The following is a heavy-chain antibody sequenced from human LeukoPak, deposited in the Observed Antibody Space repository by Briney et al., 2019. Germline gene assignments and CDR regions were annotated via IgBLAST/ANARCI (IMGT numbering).Heavy chain of an antibody. V-gene: IGHV3-21*01. D-gene: IGHD5-18*01. J-gene: IGHJ4*02. CDR3: ARERAYNYGYSDY. CDR1: GFTFSSYS. Sequence: GGSLRLSCAASGFTFSSYSMNWVRQAPGKGLEWVSSISSSSSYIYYPDSLKGRFTISRDNAKNSLYLQMNSLRAEDTAVYYCARERAYNYGYSDYWGQGTLVTVSS. CDR2: ISSSSSYI.